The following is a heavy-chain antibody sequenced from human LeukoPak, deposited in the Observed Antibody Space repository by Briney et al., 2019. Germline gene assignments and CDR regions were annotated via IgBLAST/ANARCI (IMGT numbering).Heavy chain of an antibody. D-gene: IGHD6-13*01. J-gene: IGHJ4*02. V-gene: IGHV4-34*01. Sequence: PSEXLSLTCAVYGGSFSGYYWSWIRQPPGKGLEWIGEINHSGSTNYNPSLKSRGTISVDTSKNQFSLKLSSVTAADTAVYYCARRAAGPPRVDYWGQGTLVTVSS. CDR1: GGSFSGYY. CDR3: ARRAAGPPRVDY. CDR2: INHSGST.